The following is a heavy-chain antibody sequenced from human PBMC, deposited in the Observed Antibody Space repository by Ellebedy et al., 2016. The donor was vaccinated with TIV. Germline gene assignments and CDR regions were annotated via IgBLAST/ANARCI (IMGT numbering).Heavy chain of an antibody. CDR1: GYSFTSYW. J-gene: IGHJ6*02. Sequence: GESLKISCKGSGYSFTSYWISWVRQMPGKGLEWMGRIDPSDSYTNYSPSFQGPVTISADKSISTAYLQWSSLKASDTAMYYCARLHCRYCSGGSDGIQDVWGQGTTVTVSS. CDR2: IDPSDSYT. D-gene: IGHD2-15*01. V-gene: IGHV5-10-1*01. CDR3: ARLHCRYCSGGSDGIQDV.